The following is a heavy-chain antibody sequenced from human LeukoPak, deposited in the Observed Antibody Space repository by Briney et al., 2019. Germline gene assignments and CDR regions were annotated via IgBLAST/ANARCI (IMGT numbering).Heavy chain of an antibody. V-gene: IGHV4-59*01. CDR2: IYYSGST. J-gene: IGHJ5*02. D-gene: IGHD6-13*01. CDR3: ARLFVGLETEGPYSSSWYDSWFDP. CDR1: GGSISSYY. Sequence: SQTLSLTCTVSGGSISSYYWSWIRQPPGKGLEWIGYIYYSGSTNYNPSLKSRVTISVDTSKNQFSLKLSSVAAADTAVCYCARLFVGLETEGPYSSSWYDSWFDPWGQGTLVTVSS.